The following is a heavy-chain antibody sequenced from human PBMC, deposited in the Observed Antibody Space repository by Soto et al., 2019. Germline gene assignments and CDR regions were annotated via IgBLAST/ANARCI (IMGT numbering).Heavy chain of an antibody. CDR2: ISGSGGST. J-gene: IGHJ4*01. V-gene: IGHV3-23*01. CDR1: GFTFSSYA. D-gene: IGHD4-4*01. CDR3: AYHMTTVLGRLYYFAY. Sequence: GGSLRLSCAASGFTFSSYAMSWVRQAPGKGLEWVSAISGSGGSTYYADSVKGRFTISRDNSKNTLYLQMNSLRAEDTAVYYCAYHMTTVLGRLYYFAYWGHGTLVTVSS.